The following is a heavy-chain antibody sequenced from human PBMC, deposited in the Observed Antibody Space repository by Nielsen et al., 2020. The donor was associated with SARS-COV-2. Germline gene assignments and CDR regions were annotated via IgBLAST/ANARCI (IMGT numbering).Heavy chain of an antibody. J-gene: IGHJ4*02. CDR2: ISWNSGSI. CDR3: AKDRDFGY. Sequence: SLKISCAASGFTFDDYAMHWVRQAPGKGLEWVSGISWNSGSIGYADSVKGRFTISRDNAKNSLYLQMNSLRAEDTAVYYCAKDRDFGYWGQGTLVTVSS. V-gene: IGHV3-9*01. CDR1: GFTFDDYA. D-gene: IGHD3-16*01.